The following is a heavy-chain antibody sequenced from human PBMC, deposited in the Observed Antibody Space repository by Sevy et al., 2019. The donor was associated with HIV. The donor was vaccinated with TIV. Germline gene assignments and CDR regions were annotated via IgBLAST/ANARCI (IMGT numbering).Heavy chain of an antibody. Sequence: SETLSLTCTVSGGSITDYYWNWIRQPPGKGLEWIGNIYHGGSPNCNPSLKSRVTISVDTSKNQFSLRLTSVTAADTAVYYCARDTSGYSTGWYPYYHYYGLDVWGQGTMVTVSS. D-gene: IGHD6-19*01. CDR1: GGSITDYY. CDR3: ARDTSGYSTGWYPYYHYYGLDV. CDR2: IYHGGSP. J-gene: IGHJ6*02. V-gene: IGHV4-59*01.